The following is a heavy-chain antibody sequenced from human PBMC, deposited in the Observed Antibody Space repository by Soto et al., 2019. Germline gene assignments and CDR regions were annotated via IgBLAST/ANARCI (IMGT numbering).Heavy chain of an antibody. CDR3: ARGWIRGHPLYYYYYYMDV. J-gene: IGHJ6*03. V-gene: IGHV1-18*01. Sequence: QVQLVQSGAEVKKPGASVKVSCKASGYTFTSYGISWVRQAPGQGLEWMGWISAYNGNTNYAQKLQGRVTMTTDTSSSTGYMELRSLSSDYTAVYYCARGWIRGHPLYYYYYYMDVCGKGTTVTVSS. D-gene: IGHD3-10*01. CDR1: GYTFTSYG. CDR2: ISAYNGNT.